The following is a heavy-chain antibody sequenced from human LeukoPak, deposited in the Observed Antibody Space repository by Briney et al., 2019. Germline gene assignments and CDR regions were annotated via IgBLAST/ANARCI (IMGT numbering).Heavy chain of an antibody. J-gene: IGHJ6*03. CDR2: FDPEDGET. CDR3: ATGPGNYDSTNILYYYYMGV. V-gene: IGHV1-24*01. CDR1: GYTLTELS. Sequence: ASVKVSCKVSGYTLTELSMHWVRQAPGKGLEWMGGFDPEDGETIYAQKFQGRVTMTEDTSTDTAYMELSSLRSEDTAVYYCATGPGNYDSTNILYYYYMGVWGKGTTVTVSS. D-gene: IGHD3-22*01.